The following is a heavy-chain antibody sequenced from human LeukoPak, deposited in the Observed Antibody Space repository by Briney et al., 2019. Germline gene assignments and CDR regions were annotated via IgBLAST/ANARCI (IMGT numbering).Heavy chain of an antibody. Sequence: PGGSLRLSCVASGFTFSSYGMSWVRQAPGKGLEWVSAISGSGGSTYYADSVKGRFTISRDNSKNILYLQMNSLRAEDTAVYYCAKDRCSNGIGCYYYYMDVWGKGTTVTISS. CDR2: ISGSGGST. D-gene: IGHD2-8*01. J-gene: IGHJ6*03. CDR3: AKDRCSNGIGCYYYYMDV. CDR1: GFTFSSYG. V-gene: IGHV3-23*01.